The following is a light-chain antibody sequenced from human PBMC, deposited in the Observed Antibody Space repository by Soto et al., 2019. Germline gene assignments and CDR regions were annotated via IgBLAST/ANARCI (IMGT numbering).Light chain of an antibody. J-gene: IGLJ1*01. CDR1: SSDVGGYNY. V-gene: IGLV2-14*01. CDR3: SSYTSSRAYV. CDR2: EVS. Sequence: QAALNQPGSGSWSPGQSITISCTGNSSDVGGYNYVSWYQQQSGKAPKLMIHEVSNRPSGVSNRFSGSKSGNTASLTISGLQAEDEADYYCSSYTSSRAYVFGSGTKVTVL.